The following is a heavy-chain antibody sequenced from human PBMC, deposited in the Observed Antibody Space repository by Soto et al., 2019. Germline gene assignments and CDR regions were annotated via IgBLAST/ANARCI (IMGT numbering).Heavy chain of an antibody. Sequence: QVQLVESGGGLVKPGGSLRLSCAASGFTFSDYYMSWIRQAPGKGLEWVSYISSSSSYTNYADSVKGRFTISRDNAKNSLYLQMSSLRAEDTAVYYCARDLLYGSGSYLYYWGQGTLVTVSS. J-gene: IGHJ4*02. CDR2: ISSSSSYT. D-gene: IGHD3-10*01. V-gene: IGHV3-11*06. CDR3: ARDLLYGSGSYLYY. CDR1: GFTFSDYY.